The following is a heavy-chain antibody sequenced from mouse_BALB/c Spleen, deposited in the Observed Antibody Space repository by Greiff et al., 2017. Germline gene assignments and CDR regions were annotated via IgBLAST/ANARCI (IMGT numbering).Heavy chain of an antibody. J-gene: IGHJ4*01. CDR1: GFTFSSYS. CDR2: ISSGGSYT. CDR3: AIFPYAMDY. V-gene: IGHV5-9-4*01. Sequence: EVQVVESGGGLVKPGGSLKLSCAASGFTFSSYSMSWVRQSPGKRLEWVAEISSGGSYTYYPDTVTGRFTISRDNAKNHLYLEMSSLRSEDTAMYYCAIFPYAMDYWGQGTSVTVSS.